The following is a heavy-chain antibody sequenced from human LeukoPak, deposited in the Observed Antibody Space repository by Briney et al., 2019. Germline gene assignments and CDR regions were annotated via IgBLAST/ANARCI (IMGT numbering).Heavy chain of an antibody. D-gene: IGHD6-19*01. CDR1: GFTFSSYW. Sequence: PGGFLRLSCAASGFTFSSYWIHWVRQAPGKGLVWVSRINGDGTSTLYADSVKGRFTISRDNAKNTVYLQMNSLRAEDTAVYYCARVFPVAGISYYYYGMDVWGQGTTVTVSS. J-gene: IGHJ6*02. CDR3: ARVFPVAGISYYYYGMDV. CDR2: INGDGTST. V-gene: IGHV3-74*01.